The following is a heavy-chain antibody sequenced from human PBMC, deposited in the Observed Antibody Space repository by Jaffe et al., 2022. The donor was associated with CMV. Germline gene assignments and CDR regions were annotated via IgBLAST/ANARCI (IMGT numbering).Heavy chain of an antibody. CDR1: GFTFSSYG. D-gene: IGHD4-17*01. CDR2: ISYDGSNK. CDR3: AKDAPLYGDYYYYGMDV. V-gene: IGHV3-30*18. Sequence: QVQLVESGGGVVQPGRSLRLSCAASGFTFSSYGMHWVRQAPGKGLEWVAVISYDGSNKYYADSVKGRFTISRDNSKNTLYLQMNSLRAEDTAVYYCAKDAPLYGDYYYYGMDVWGQGTTVTVSS. J-gene: IGHJ6*02.